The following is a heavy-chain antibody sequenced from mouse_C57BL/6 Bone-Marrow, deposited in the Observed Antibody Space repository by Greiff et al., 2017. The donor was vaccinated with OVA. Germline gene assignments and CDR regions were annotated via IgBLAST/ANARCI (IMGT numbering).Heavy chain of an antibody. CDR3: ARSDGSSPYYAMDY. CDR2: IDPSDSYT. Sequence: VQLQQPGAELVRPGTSVKLSCKASGYTFTSYWMHWVKQRPGQGLEWIGVIDPSDSYTNYNQKFKGKATLTVDTSSSTAYMQLSSLTSEDSAVYYCARSDGSSPYYAMDYWGQGTSVTVSS. D-gene: IGHD1-1*01. J-gene: IGHJ4*01. CDR1: GYTFTSYW. V-gene: IGHV1-59*01.